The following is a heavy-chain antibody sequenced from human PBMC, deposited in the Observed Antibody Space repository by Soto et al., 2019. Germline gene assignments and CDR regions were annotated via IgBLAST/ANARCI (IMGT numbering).Heavy chain of an antibody. J-gene: IGHJ4*01. CDR3: ARHPNGLDDFDY. V-gene: IGHV3-48*02. Sequence: AQGRGLEWLLYISDSGSSTYYADSVKGRFTVSRDNAKNSLYLQMNSLRDEDTSVYCSARHPNGLDDFDYCVHGSPDTGSS. D-gene: IGHD2-8*01. CDR2: ISDSGSST.